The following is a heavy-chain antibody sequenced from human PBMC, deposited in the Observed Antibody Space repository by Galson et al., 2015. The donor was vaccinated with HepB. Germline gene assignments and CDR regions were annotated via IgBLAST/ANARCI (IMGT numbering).Heavy chain of an antibody. D-gene: IGHD6-19*01. CDR2: VYRGGST. V-gene: IGHV4-4*07. J-gene: IGHJ4*02. Sequence: TLSLTCIVSGGSISTYYWSWIRQPAGKGLEWIGRVYRGGSTHFNPSLKSRVTMSVDTSKNQISLKLSSVTAADTAVYYCARDRDSATSSGWSVFDYWGQGALVTVSS. CDR3: ARDRDSATSSGWSVFDY. CDR1: GGSISTYY.